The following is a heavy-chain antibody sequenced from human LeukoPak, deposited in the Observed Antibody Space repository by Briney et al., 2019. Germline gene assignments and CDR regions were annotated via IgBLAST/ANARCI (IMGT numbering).Heavy chain of an antibody. CDR1: GCTFTSYG. V-gene: IGHV1-18*01. D-gene: IGHD3-10*01. Sequence: ASVKVSCKASGCTFTSYGISWVRQAPGQGLEWMGWISAYNGNTNYAQKLQGRVTMTTDTSTSTAYMELRSLRSDDTAVYYCARESMVRGVLDYWGQGTLVTVSS. J-gene: IGHJ4*02. CDR3: ARESMVRGVLDY. CDR2: ISAYNGNT.